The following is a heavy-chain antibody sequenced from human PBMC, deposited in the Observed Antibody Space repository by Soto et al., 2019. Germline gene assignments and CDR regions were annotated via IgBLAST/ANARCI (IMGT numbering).Heavy chain of an antibody. CDR2: INAGNGNT. CDR1: GYTFTSYA. Sequence: ASVKVSCKASGYTFTSYAMHWVRQAPGQRLEWMGWINAGNGNTKYSQKFQERVTITRDVSTSTAYMELSSLRSEDTAVYYCAGLNYYDSSGYRPGGGMDVWGQGTTVTVSS. D-gene: IGHD3-22*01. CDR3: AGLNYYDSSGYRPGGGMDV. V-gene: IGHV1-3*01. J-gene: IGHJ6*02.